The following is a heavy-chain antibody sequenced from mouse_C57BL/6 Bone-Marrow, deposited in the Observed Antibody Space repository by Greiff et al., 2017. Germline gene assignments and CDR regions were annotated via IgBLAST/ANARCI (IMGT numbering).Heavy chain of an antibody. Sequence: QVQLQQSGAELVRPGASVKMSCKASGYTFTSYTMHWVKQRPGQGLEWIGYINPSSGDTKYNEKFKDKATLTVDKSSSTAYMQLSSMTSEDSAVYYCARGQYSNDVFAYWGQGTRVTVAA. J-gene: IGHJ3*01. CDR2: INPSSGDT. D-gene: IGHD2-12*01. CDR1: GYTFTSYT. CDR3: ARGQYSNDVFAY. V-gene: IGHV1-4*01.